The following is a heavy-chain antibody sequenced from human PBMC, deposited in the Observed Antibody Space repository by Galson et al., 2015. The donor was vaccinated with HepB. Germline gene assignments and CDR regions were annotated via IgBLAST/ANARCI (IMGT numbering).Heavy chain of an antibody. CDR2: IKSKTDGGTT. CDR1: GFTFSNAW. CDR3: TTVPLAVVITVQFDY. Sequence: SLRLSCAASGFTFSNAWMNWVRQAPGKGLEWVGRIKSKTDGGTTDYAAPVKGRFTISRDDSKNTLYLQMNSLKTEDTAVYYCTTVPLAVVITVQFDYWGQGTLVTVSS. J-gene: IGHJ4*02. V-gene: IGHV3-15*07. D-gene: IGHD3-22*01.